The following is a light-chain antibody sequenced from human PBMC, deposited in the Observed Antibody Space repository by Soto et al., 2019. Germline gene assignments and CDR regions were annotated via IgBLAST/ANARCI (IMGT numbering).Light chain of an antibody. Sequence: QSALTQSASVSGSPGQSITISCTGTNSDIGSYSHVAWYQQYPGKTPKLIIYEVSYRPSGVSHRFSGSKSGITASLTISGLQAEDEADYYCISYTGSDTSYVFGTGTKVTVL. CDR3: ISYTGSDTSYV. V-gene: IGLV2-14*01. CDR1: NSDIGSYSH. J-gene: IGLJ1*01. CDR2: EVS.